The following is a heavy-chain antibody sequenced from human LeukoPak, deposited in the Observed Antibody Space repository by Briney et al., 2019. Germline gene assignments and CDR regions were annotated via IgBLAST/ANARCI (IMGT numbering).Heavy chain of an antibody. J-gene: IGHJ4*02. CDR2: INAGNGNT. Sequence: GASVKVSCKASGYTFTSYAMHWVRQAPGQRLEWMGWINAGNGNTKYSQEFQGRVTITRDTSASTAYMELSSLRSEDMAVYYCAAGYSSGWTIDYWGQGTLVTVSS. D-gene: IGHD6-19*01. V-gene: IGHV1-3*03. CDR1: GYTFTSYA. CDR3: AAGYSSGWTIDY.